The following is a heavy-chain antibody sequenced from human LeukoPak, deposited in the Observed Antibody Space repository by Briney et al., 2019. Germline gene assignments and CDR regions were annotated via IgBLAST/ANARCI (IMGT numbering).Heavy chain of an antibody. CDR2: IYSGGST. CDR3: ARIGTTSGGNYYYGMDV. V-gene: IGHV3-53*01. CDR1: GFTFSSYA. Sequence: PGGSLRLSCAASGFTFSSYAMSWVRQDPGKGLEWVSVIYSGGSTYYADSVKGRFTISRDNSKNTLYLQMNSLRAEDTAVYYCARIGTTSGGNYYYGMDVWGQGTTVTVSS. D-gene: IGHD1-1*01. J-gene: IGHJ6*02.